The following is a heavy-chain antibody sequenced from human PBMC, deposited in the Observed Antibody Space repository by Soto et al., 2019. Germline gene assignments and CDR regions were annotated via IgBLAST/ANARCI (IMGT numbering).Heavy chain of an antibody. Sequence: QVQLVQSGAEVKKPGSSVKVSCKASGGTFSSYTISWVRQAPGQGLEWMGRIITILGIANYEQKFQGRVPSTADKSTSTAYMERSSLGAEDTAVYYCWRSTSDIWTGTAVFDYWGQGTLVTVSS. J-gene: IGHJ4*02. V-gene: IGHV1-69*02. CDR3: WRSTSDIWTGTAVFDY. CDR1: GGTFSSYT. D-gene: IGHD3-9*01. CDR2: IITILGIA.